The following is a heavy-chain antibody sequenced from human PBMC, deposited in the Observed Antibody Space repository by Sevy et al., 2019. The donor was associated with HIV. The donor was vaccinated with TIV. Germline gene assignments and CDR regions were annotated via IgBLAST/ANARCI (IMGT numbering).Heavy chain of an antibody. Sequence: GGSLRLSCAASGFTFSTYVMHWVRQAPGKGLEWVGLISFDGNNKNYADSVKGRFSMSRDDSKNTLYLQMNSLGAEDTPVYYGARASIPVSRYYDSSGYYKDDAFDIWGQGTLVTVSS. CDR1: GFTFSTYV. CDR2: ISFDGNNK. D-gene: IGHD3-22*01. CDR3: ARASIPVSRYYDSSGYYKDDAFDI. V-gene: IGHV3-30-3*01. J-gene: IGHJ3*02.